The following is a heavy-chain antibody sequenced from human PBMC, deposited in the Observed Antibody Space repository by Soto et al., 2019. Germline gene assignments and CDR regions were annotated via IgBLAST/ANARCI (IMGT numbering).Heavy chain of an antibody. CDR3: ARDRLYYCSSTSCFVY. J-gene: IGHJ4*02. D-gene: IGHD2-2*01. CDR2: IIPILGIA. V-gene: IGHV1-69*04. Sequence: GASVKVSCKASGGTFSSYTISWVRQAPGQGLEWMGRIIPILGIANYAQKFQGRVTITADRSTSTAYMELSSLRSEDTAVYYCARDRLYYCSSTSCFVYWGQGTLVTVSS. CDR1: GGTFSSYT.